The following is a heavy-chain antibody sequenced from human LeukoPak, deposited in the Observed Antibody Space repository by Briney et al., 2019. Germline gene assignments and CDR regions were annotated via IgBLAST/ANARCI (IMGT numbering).Heavy chain of an antibody. Sequence: PGGSLRLSCAASGFTFSIYAMSWVRQAPGKGLEWVSSITSSGDGTYYADSVKCRFTISRDNSENMLYLQMNSLRVEDTAVYFCAKDRPNYYGSNGHYYRRDGDYWGQGTLVTVSS. CDR1: GFTFSIYA. CDR3: AKDRPNYYGSNGHYYRRDGDY. V-gene: IGHV3-23*01. D-gene: IGHD3-22*01. J-gene: IGHJ4*02. CDR2: ITSSGDGT.